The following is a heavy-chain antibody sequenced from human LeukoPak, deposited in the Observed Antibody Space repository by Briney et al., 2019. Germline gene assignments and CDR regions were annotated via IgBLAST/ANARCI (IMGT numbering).Heavy chain of an antibody. J-gene: IGHJ4*02. CDR1: GFTFSSYA. CDR2: ISYDGSNK. D-gene: IGHD3-10*01. CDR3: AKGTDGAGSYRPFDY. Sequence: GGSLRLSCAASGFTFSSYAMHWVRQAPGKGLEWVAVISYDGSNKYYADSVKGRFTISRDDSKNTLYLQMNSLRAEDTAVYYCAKGTDGAGSYRPFDYWGQGTLVTVSS. V-gene: IGHV3-30*04.